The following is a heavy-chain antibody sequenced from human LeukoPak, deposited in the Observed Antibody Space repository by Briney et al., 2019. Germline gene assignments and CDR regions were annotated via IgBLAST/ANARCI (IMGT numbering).Heavy chain of an antibody. Sequence: SVKVSCKASGGTFSSYAISWVRQAPGQGLEWMGRIIPIFGTANYAQKFQGRVTITTDGSTSTAYMELSSLRSEDTAVYYCAVSRADGSGYYSDYWGQGTLVTVSS. CDR3: AVSRADGSGYYSDY. CDR2: IIPIFGTA. J-gene: IGHJ4*02. V-gene: IGHV1-69*05. CDR1: GGTFSSYA. D-gene: IGHD3-22*01.